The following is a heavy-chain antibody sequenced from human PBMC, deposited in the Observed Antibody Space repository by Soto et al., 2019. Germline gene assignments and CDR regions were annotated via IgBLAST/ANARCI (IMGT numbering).Heavy chain of an antibody. Sequence: QVQLVESGGGVVQPGRSLRLSCAASGFTFSSYGMHWVRQAPGKGLEWVAVIWYDGSNKYYADSVKGRFTISRDNSKNTLYLQMNSLRGEDTAVYYCARDWGQYCSGGSCYVPWFDPWGQGTLVTVSS. CDR1: GFTFSSYG. V-gene: IGHV3-33*01. CDR2: IWYDGSNK. CDR3: ARDWGQYCSGGSCYVPWFDP. D-gene: IGHD2-15*01. J-gene: IGHJ5*02.